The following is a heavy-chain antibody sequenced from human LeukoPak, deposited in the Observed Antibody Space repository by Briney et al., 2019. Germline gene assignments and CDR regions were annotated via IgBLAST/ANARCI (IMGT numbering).Heavy chain of an antibody. CDR1: GGSISSYY. V-gene: IGHV4-59*01. D-gene: IGHD6-6*01. CDR2: IYYTGST. J-gene: IGHJ5*02. CDR3: ARHYSSSPGNWFDP. Sequence: PSETLSLTCTVSGGSISSYYWSWIRQPPGKGLEWIGSIYYTGSTNYNPSLKSRVTISTDTSKNHFSLMLRSVTAADTAVYYCARHYSSSPGNWFDPWGQGTLVTVSS.